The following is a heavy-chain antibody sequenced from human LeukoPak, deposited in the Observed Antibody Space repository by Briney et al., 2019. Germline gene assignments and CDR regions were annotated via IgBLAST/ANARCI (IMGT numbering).Heavy chain of an antibody. D-gene: IGHD5-24*01. Sequence: ASVKVSCKASGYTFTGYYMHWVRQAPGQGLEWMGWINPNSGGTNYAQKFQGRVTMTRDTSISTAYTELSRLRSDATAVYYCARDSGEGYNYSFDYSGQRTLVTASS. V-gene: IGHV1-2*02. CDR1: GYTFTGYY. CDR3: ARDSGEGYNYSFDY. J-gene: IGHJ4*02. CDR2: INPNSGGT.